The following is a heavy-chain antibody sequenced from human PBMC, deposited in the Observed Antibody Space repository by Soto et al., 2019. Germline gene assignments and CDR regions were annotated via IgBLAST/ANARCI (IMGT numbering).Heavy chain of an antibody. J-gene: IGHJ3*02. CDR2: ITASGDTT. CDR3: AKVARRYFDWLSAFDI. CDR1: GFTDSSYP. Sequence: GGSLRLSGADAGFTDSSYPRSMDRQAPGKGLEWDSAITASGDTTYYADSGKGRFTISRDNSKNTLYLQMNSLRAEDTAVYYCAKVARRYFDWLSAFDIWGQGTMVTVSS. D-gene: IGHD3-9*01. V-gene: IGHV3-23*01.